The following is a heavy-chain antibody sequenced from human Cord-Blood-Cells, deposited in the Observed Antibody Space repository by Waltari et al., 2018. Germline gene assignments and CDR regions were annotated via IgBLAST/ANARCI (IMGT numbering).Heavy chain of an antibody. Sequence: EVQLVESGGGLVQPGGSLRLSCAASGFTFSSYAMSWFRQAPGKGLEWVSAISGSGGSTYYADSVKGRFTISRDNSKNTLYLQMNSLRAEDTAVYYCARREYSSSYFDYWGQGTLVTVSS. CDR2: ISGSGGST. J-gene: IGHJ4*02. CDR1: GFTFSSYA. V-gene: IGHV3-23*04. D-gene: IGHD6-6*01. CDR3: ARREYSSSYFDY.